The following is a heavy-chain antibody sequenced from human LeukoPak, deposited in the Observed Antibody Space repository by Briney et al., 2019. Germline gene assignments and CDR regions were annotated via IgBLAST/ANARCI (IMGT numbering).Heavy chain of an antibody. V-gene: IGHV3-48*01. D-gene: IGHD6-13*01. CDR1: GFTFSSYS. Sequence: GGSLRLSCAASGFTFSSYSMNWVRQAPGKGLEWVSYISSSSSTIYYADSVQGRFTISRDNAKNSLYLQMNSLRAEDTAVYHCAKRIAAAGKHHFDYWGQGTLVTVSS. CDR2: ISSSSSTI. CDR3: AKRIAAAGKHHFDY. J-gene: IGHJ4*02.